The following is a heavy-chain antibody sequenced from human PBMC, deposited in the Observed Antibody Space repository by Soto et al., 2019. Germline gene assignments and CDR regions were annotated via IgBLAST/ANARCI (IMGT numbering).Heavy chain of an antibody. CDR2: IYYSGNT. D-gene: IGHD1-1*01. Sequence: ESLSLICSNSGGCISSPSYYKGWIRQPPGKGLEWIGSIYYSGNTYYNPSLKSRVTIFVDTSRNRLSLKVNSVTAADTAAYFWARLPGITTFRRDDWGQGTLATVSS. V-gene: IGHV4-39*01. CDR3: ARLPGITTFRRDD. J-gene: IGHJ4*02. CDR1: GGCISSPSYY.